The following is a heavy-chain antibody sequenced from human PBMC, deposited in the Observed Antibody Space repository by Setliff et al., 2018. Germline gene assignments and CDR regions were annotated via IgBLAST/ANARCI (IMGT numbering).Heavy chain of an antibody. CDR2: SRKDGATT. J-gene: IGHJ6*03. D-gene: IGHD3-22*01. CDR1: GFTVSNKF. CDR3: ARGRPDYHYDSSGPSYYYYMDV. Sequence: GGSLRLSCAVSGFTVSNKFMSWVRQAPGKGLEWLSNSRKDGATTSYADSGRGRFTISRDDAKNSLYLQMSSLRAEDTAVYYCARGRPDYHYDSSGPSYYYYMDVWGAGTMVTVSS. V-gene: IGHV3-48*01.